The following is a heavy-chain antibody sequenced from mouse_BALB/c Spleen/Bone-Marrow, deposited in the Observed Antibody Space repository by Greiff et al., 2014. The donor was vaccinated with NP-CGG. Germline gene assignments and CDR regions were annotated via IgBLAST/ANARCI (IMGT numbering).Heavy chain of an antibody. CDR1: GYTFTSYW. J-gene: IGHJ1*01. D-gene: IGHD2-3*01. V-gene: IGHV1-69*02. CDR3: ARSHGYYPYWYFDV. Sequence: VQLQQSGAELVKPGAPVKLSCKASGYTFTSYWMNWVKQRPGRGLEWIGRIDPSDSETHYNQKFKDKATLTVDKSSSTAYIQLSSQTSEDSAVYYCARSHGYYPYWYFDVWGAGTTVTVSS. CDR2: IDPSDSET.